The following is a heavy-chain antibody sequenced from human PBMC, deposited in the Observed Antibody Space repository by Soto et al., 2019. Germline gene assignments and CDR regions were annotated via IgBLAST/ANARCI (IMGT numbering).Heavy chain of an antibody. V-gene: IGHV1-8*01. D-gene: IGHD3-16*01. Sequence: QVQLVQSGAEVKKPGASVKVSCKASGYTFTNYDIHWVRQAIGQGLEWMGWMNPDSGNTGQSKQFQGRVTMTRDTSISTAYMEMSSLRSKDTAVYYCARGRFRRTWFDPWGQGTLVTVSS. CDR2: MNPDSGNT. CDR3: ARGRFRRTWFDP. J-gene: IGHJ5*02. CDR1: GYTFTNYD.